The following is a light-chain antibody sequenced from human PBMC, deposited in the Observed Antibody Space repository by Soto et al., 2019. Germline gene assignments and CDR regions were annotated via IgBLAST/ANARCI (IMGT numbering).Light chain of an antibody. V-gene: IGLV2-11*01. J-gene: IGLJ1*01. CDR2: DVN. Sequence: QSALTQPRSVSGSPGQSVIISCTGTSSDVGAYNYVSWYQHHPGKAPKDMIYDVNKRPSGVPDRFSGSKSGNTASLTISGLQAEDEGDYYCSSYAGSYTYVFGSGTKGTVL. CDR3: SSYAGSYTYV. CDR1: SSDVGAYNY.